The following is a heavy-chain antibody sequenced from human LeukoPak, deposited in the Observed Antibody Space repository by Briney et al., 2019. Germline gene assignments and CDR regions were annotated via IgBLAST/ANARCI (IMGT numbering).Heavy chain of an antibody. CDR3: ARSIYSSSSLDY. Sequence: GESLKISCKGSGYSFTSYWIGWVRQMPATGLEWMGIFYPGDSDTRYSPSFQGQVTISADKSISTAYLQWSSLKASDTAMYYCARSIYSSSSLDYWGQGTLVTVSS. CDR1: GYSFTSYW. CDR2: FYPGDSDT. V-gene: IGHV5-51*01. D-gene: IGHD6-6*01. J-gene: IGHJ4*02.